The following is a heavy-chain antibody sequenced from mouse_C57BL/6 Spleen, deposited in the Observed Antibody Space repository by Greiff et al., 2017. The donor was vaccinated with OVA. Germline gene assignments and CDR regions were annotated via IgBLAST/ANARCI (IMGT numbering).Heavy chain of an antibody. CDR1: GYAFSSSW. CDR3: ARSLYGNYYAMDY. V-gene: IGHV1-82*01. Sequence: QVQLKQSGPELVKPGASVKISCKASGYAFSSSWMNWVKQRPGKGLEWIGRIYPGDGDTNYNGKFKGKATLTADKSSSTAYMQLSSLTSEDSAVYFCARSLYGNYYAMDYWGQGTSVTVSS. CDR2: IYPGDGDT. D-gene: IGHD2-1*01. J-gene: IGHJ4*01.